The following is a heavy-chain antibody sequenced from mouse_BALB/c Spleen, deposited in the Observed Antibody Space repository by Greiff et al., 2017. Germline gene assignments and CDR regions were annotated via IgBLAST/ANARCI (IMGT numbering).Heavy chain of an antibody. Sequence: VQLQESGPDLVAPSQSLSITCTVSGFSLTSYGVHWVRQPPGKGLEWLVVIWSDGSTTYNSALKSRLSISKDNSKSQVFLKMNSLQTDDTAMYYCARHAYPYYAMDYWGQGTSVTVSS. D-gene: IGHD6-5*01. CDR1: GFSLTSYG. CDR2: IWSDGST. CDR3: ARHAYPYYAMDY. J-gene: IGHJ4*01. V-gene: IGHV2-6-2*01.